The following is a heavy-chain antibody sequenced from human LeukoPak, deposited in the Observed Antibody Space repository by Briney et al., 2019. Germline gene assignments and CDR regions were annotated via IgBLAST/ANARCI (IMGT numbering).Heavy chain of an antibody. Sequence: ASVKVSFKASGYTFTNYDINWVRQAPGQGREWMGWVNSKSGNTGYKQKFQARVTINRDTDMSTAYMEVSRLTSEDTAVYFCARGLPLGYCTYGVCYPPKHFDFWGQGTLVTVSS. CDR2: VNSKSGNT. D-gene: IGHD2-8*01. V-gene: IGHV1-8*03. CDR3: ARGLPLGYCTYGVCYPPKHFDF. J-gene: IGHJ4*02. CDR1: GYTFTNYD.